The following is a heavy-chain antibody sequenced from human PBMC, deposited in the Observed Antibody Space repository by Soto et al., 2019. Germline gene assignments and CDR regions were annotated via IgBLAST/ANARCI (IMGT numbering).Heavy chain of an antibody. CDR3: ARDFERSAIGP. D-gene: IGHD3-9*01. V-gene: IGHV4-59*12. Sequence: SETLSLTCNVSGGSISSYYWSWIRQPPGKGLEWIGYIAYSGDTYYNPSLRSRVTISADTSENKFSLTLKSVTAADTAVYFCARDFERSAIGPWGQGTSVTVSS. J-gene: IGHJ5*02. CDR2: IAYSGDT. CDR1: GGSISSYY.